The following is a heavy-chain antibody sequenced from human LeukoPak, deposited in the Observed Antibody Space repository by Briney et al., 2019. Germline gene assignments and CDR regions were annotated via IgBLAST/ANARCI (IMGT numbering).Heavy chain of an antibody. V-gene: IGHV4-59*01. Sequence: PSETLSLTCTVSGGSISSYYWRWIRQPPGKGLEWIGYIYYSGSTNYNPSLKSRVTISVDTSKNQFSLKLSSVTAADTAVYYCAREGSKAPPRWGQGTLVTVSS. J-gene: IGHJ4*02. CDR1: GGSISSYY. CDR3: AREGSKAPPR. CDR2: IYYSGST. D-gene: IGHD6-13*01.